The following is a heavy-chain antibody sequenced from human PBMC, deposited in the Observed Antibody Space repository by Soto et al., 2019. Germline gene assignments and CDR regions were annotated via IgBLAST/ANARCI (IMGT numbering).Heavy chain of an antibody. CDR2: INPNSGGT. V-gene: IGHV1-2*04. D-gene: IGHD4-17*01. Sequence: ASVKVSCKASGYTFTGYYMHWVRQAPGQGLEWMGWINPNSGGTNYAQKFQGWVTMTRDTSISTAYMELSRLRSDDTAVYYCARSDYGDFTPHFDYRGQGTLVTVSS. CDR3: ARSDYGDFTPHFDY. J-gene: IGHJ4*02. CDR1: GYTFTGYY.